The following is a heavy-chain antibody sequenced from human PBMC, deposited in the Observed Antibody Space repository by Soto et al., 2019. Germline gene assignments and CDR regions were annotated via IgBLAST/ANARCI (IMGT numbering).Heavy chain of an antibody. CDR3: ARSRADDDFWSGYYHYYYYGMDV. V-gene: IGHV3-48*03. CDR1: GFTFSSYE. J-gene: IGHJ6*02. CDR2: ISSSGSTI. Sequence: GSLRLSCAASGFTFSSYEMNWVRQAPGKGLEWVSYISSSGSTIYYADSVKGRFTISRDNAKNSLYLQMNSLRAEDTAVYYCARSRADDDFWSGYYHYYYYGMDVWGQGTTVTVSS. D-gene: IGHD3-3*01.